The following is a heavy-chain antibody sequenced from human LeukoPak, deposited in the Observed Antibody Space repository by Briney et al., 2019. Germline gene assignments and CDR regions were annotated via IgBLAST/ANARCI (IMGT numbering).Heavy chain of an antibody. V-gene: IGHV3-30*18. Sequence: PGTSLRLSCVVSGFTIGNHGMHWVRQAPGKGLEWVAMISHDAGSEHYGDSVKGRLTISRDNSKNTLYLQMNSLRVEDTAVYYCAKDWGSSDWYNWFDPWGQGTLVTVSS. CDR3: AKDWGSSDWYNWFDP. CDR2: ISHDAGSE. J-gene: IGHJ5*02. CDR1: GFTIGNHG. D-gene: IGHD6-19*01.